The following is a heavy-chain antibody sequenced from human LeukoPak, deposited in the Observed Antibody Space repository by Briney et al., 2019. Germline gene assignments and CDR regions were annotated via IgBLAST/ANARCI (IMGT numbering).Heavy chain of an antibody. V-gene: IGHV1-69*04. CDR1: GGTLSSYA. CDR3: AREATVVTPRAFDI. J-gene: IGHJ3*02. D-gene: IGHD4-23*01. CDR2: IIPILGIA. Sequence: SVKVSCKASGGTLSSYAISWVRQAPGQGLEWMGRIIPILGIANYAQKFQGRVTITADKSTSTAYMELSSLRSEDTAVYYCAREATVVTPRAFDIWGQGTMVTVSS.